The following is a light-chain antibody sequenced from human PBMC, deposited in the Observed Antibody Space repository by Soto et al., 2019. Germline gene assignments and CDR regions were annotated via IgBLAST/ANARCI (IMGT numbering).Light chain of an antibody. CDR3: SSYAGSNNFV. V-gene: IGLV2-8*01. CDR1: SSDVGGYNY. Sequence: LAEPPFASGSPGQSVTISCTGTSSDVGGYNYVSWYQQHPGKAPKLMIYEVSKRPSGVPDRFSGSKSGNTASLTVSGLQAEDEADYYCSSYAGSNNFVFGTG. CDR2: EVS. J-gene: IGLJ1*01.